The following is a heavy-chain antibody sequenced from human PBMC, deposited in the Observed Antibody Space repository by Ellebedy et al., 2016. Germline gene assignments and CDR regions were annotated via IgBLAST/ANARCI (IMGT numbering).Heavy chain of an antibody. J-gene: IGHJ2*01. CDR2: IVVGSGNT. V-gene: IGHV1-58*02. CDR3: AADSAALEGPYWYFDL. D-gene: IGHD6-25*01. Sequence: ASVKVSCKASGFTFTSSAMQWVRQARGQRLEWIGWIVVGSGNTNYAQKFQERVTITRDMSTSTAYMELSSLRSEDTAVYYCAADSAALEGPYWYFDLWGRGTLVTVSS. CDR1: GFTFTSSA.